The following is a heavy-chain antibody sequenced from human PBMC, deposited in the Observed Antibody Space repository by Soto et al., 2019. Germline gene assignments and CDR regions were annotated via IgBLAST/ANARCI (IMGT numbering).Heavy chain of an antibody. D-gene: IGHD2-2*01. CDR2: ISSSSSTI. J-gene: IGHJ4*02. CDR1: GFTFSSYS. Sequence: GGSLRLSCAASGFTFSSYSMNWVRQAPGKGLEWVSYISSSSSTIYYADSVKGRFTISRDNAKNSLYMQMNSLRDEDTAVSYCARKDAHHTRVVAAGDLDYWGQGTLVTVSS. CDR3: ARKDAHHTRVVAAGDLDY. V-gene: IGHV3-48*02.